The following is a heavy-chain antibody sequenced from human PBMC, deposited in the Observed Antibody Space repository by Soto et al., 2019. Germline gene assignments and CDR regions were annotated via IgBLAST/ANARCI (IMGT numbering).Heavy chain of an antibody. Sequence: GESLKISCKGSGYSFTSYWISWVRQMPGKGLEWMGRIDPSDSYTNYSPSFQGHVTISADKSISTAYLQWSSLKASDTAMYYCASSRSSSGWYGRWFDPWGQGTLVTVSS. CDR3: ASSRSSSGWYGRWFDP. J-gene: IGHJ5*02. V-gene: IGHV5-10-1*01. D-gene: IGHD6-19*01. CDR2: IDPSDSYT. CDR1: GYSFTSYW.